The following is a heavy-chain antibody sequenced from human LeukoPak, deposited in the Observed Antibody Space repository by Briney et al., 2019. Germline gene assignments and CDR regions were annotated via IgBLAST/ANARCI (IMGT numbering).Heavy chain of an antibody. J-gene: IGHJ5*02. V-gene: IGHV4-59*12. D-gene: IGHD4-17*01. CDR1: GASLSLYY. CDR3: AREGGPYGDYAHWIDP. Sequence: PSETLSLTCTVSGASLSLYYWSWIRQPPGKGLEWIGYIYYSGTTNYNPSLMSRVTMSLDTSKNQFSLKLSSVTAADTAVYYCAREGGPYGDYAHWIDPWGQGTLVTVSS. CDR2: IYYSGTT.